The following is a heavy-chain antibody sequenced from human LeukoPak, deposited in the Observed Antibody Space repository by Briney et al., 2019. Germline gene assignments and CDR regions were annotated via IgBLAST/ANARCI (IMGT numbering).Heavy chain of an antibody. J-gene: IGHJ4*02. D-gene: IGHD6-19*01. CDR1: GGSISGYY. CDR3: ARGKVVAGTPGQNSWDH. CDR2: IHTSGST. V-gene: IGHV4-4*07. Sequence: SETLSLTCTVSGGSISGYYWVWIRQPPGKGLEWIGRIHTSGSTNYNPSLKSRVTVSVDTSKNQFSLRLSYVTAADTAVYYCARGKVVAGTPGQNSWDHWGQGTLVTVSS.